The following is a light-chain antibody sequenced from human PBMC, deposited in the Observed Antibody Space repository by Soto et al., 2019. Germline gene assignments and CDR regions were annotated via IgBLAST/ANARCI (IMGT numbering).Light chain of an antibody. Sequence: ERVLTQSPATLSVSPGERATLSCRASQSVAGNLAWHQQKPGQAPRLLIYGASTRATGIPTRFSGSGFGTEFTLTISSLQSEDFAVYYCQQYNYWPGTFGQGTKVDIK. V-gene: IGKV3-15*01. CDR3: QQYNYWPGT. CDR2: GAS. CDR1: QSVAGN. J-gene: IGKJ1*01.